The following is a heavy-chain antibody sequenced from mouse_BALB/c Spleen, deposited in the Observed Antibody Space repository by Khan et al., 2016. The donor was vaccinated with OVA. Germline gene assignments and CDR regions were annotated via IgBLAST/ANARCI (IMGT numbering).Heavy chain of an antibody. J-gene: IGHJ2*01. CDR3: ARWPRGY. CDR1: GYNIKDTY. CDR2: IDPANGNT. Sequence: VQLQQSGAELVKPGASVKLSCTASGYNIKDTYMHWVKQRPEQGLEWIGRIDPANGNTKYDPKFQGKATITADTPSNTAYLQLSSLTSEDTAVSYCARWPRGYWGQGTTLTVSS. V-gene: IGHV14-3*02.